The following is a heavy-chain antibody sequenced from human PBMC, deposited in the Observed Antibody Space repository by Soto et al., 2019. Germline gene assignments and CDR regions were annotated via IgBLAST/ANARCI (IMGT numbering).Heavy chain of an antibody. V-gene: IGHV3-23*01. CDR1: GFTFSSYA. D-gene: IGHD6-19*01. CDR3: AKVKFGGDFIAVAVQAYFDY. Sequence: PGGSLRLSCAASGFTFSSYAMSWVRQAPGKGLEWVSAISGSGGSTYYADSVKGRFTISRDNSKNTLYLQMNSLRAEDTAVYYCAKVKFGGDFIAVAVQAYFDYWGQGTLVTVSS. J-gene: IGHJ4*02. CDR2: ISGSGGST.